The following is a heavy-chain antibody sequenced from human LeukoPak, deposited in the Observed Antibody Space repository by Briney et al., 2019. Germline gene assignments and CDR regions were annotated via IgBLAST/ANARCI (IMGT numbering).Heavy chain of an antibody. Sequence: PSETLSLTCTVSGGSISHYYWSWIRQPPGKGLEWIGYIYYSGSTNYNPSHKSRVTISLDTSKNQFSLKLSSVTAADTAVYYCASHPSGSYGQVDCWGQGTLVTASS. CDR1: GGSISHYY. CDR2: IYYSGST. J-gene: IGHJ4*02. D-gene: IGHD1-26*01. CDR3: ASHPSGSYGQVDC. V-gene: IGHV4-59*01.